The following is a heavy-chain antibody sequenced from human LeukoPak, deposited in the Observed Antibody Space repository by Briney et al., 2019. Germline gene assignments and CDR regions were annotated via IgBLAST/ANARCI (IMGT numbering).Heavy chain of an antibody. Sequence: GGSLRLSCAASGLTFSASNMNWVRQAPGKGLEWISYISSYSGATYYADSVKGRFTISRDDAKNSLYLQMNSLGDEDTAVYYCARVRSGSYFDYWGQGTLVTVSS. CDR3: ARVRSGSYFDY. CDR1: GLTFSASN. V-gene: IGHV3-48*02. J-gene: IGHJ4*02. D-gene: IGHD3-10*01. CDR2: ISSYSGAT.